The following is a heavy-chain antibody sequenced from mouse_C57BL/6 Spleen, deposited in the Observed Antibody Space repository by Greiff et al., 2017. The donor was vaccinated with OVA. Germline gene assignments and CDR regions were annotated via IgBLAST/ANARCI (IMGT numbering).Heavy chain of an antibody. CDR1: GFTFSSYA. J-gene: IGHJ1*03. Sequence: EVMLVESGEGLVKPGGSLKLSCAASGFTFSSYAMSWVRQTPEKRLEWVAFISSGGDYIYYADTVKGRFTISRDNARNTLYLQMSSLKSEDTAMYYCTRDGYDGYFDVWGTGTTVTVSS. CDR2: ISSGGDYI. D-gene: IGHD2-2*01. V-gene: IGHV5-9-1*02. CDR3: TRDGYDGYFDV.